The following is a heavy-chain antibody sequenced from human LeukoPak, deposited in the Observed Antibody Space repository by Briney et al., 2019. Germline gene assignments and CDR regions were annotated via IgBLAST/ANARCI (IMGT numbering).Heavy chain of an antibody. D-gene: IGHD4-23*01. Sequence: GGSLRLSCAASGFTFSNYGMHWVRQAPGKGLEWVAFIPYDGSNKYYADSLQGRFTISRDNSMNTLYLQMSRRTAEDTAIYYCADDVCGGNCSPYGGYWGQGTLVTVSS. CDR2: IPYDGSNK. CDR3: ADDVCGGNCSPYGGY. V-gene: IGHV3-30*02. J-gene: IGHJ4*02. CDR1: GFTFSNYG.